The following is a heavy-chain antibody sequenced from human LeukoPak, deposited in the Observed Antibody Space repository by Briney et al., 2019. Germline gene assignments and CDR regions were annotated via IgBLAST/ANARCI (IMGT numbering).Heavy chain of an antibody. V-gene: IGHV4-39*07. CDR3: ARGRTMSWYQLLQWAVHQIFDY. D-gene: IGHD2-2*01. J-gene: IGHJ4*02. Sequence: SETLSLTCTVSGGSISSSSYYSGWIRQPPGKGLEWFGSIYYSGSTYYNPSLKSRVTISVDTSKNQFSLKLSSVTAADTAVYYCARGRTMSWYQLLQWAVHQIFDYWGQGTLVTVSS. CDR1: GGSISSSSYY. CDR2: IYYSGST.